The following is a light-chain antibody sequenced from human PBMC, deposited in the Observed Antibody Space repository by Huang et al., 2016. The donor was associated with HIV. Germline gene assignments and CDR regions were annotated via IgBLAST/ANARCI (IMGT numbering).Light chain of an antibody. CDR3: QQRSTWPLT. J-gene: IGKJ4*01. Sequence: EVMLTQSPSILSLSPGGTGTISCQARQSVGSYAAWYQQIPGQSPRLLLYDTSNRAAGIPTRFSGSGSGTDFTLTISGLESGDLGVFYCQQRSTWPLTFGGGTKVA. CDR1: QSVGSY. V-gene: IGKV3-11*01. CDR2: DTS.